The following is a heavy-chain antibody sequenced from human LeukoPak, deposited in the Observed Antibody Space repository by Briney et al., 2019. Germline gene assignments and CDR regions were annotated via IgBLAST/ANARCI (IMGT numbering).Heavy chain of an antibody. CDR2: IYPGDSDT. V-gene: IGHV5-51*01. CDR1: GYSFINHW. Sequence: GESLKISCKGSGYSFINHWIGWVRQMPGKGLEWMGIIYPGDSDTRYSPSFQGQVTISADKSISTAYLQWSSLKASDTAMYYCARQAAGVAPNFDYWGQGTLVTVSS. J-gene: IGHJ4*02. D-gene: IGHD6-13*01. CDR3: ARQAAGVAPNFDY.